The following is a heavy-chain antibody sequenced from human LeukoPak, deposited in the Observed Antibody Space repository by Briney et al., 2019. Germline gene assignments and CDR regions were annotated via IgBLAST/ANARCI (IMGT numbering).Heavy chain of an antibody. CDR2: ISYDESNQ. V-gene: IGHV3-30*18. CDR1: GFTFSSYG. J-gene: IGHJ6*04. D-gene: IGHD3-10*01. CDR3: AKARPTYMFRGVPLDV. Sequence: PGRSLRLSCAASGFTFSSYGMHWVRQAPGKGLEWVAAISYDESNQSYADSVKGRFTISRDNSKNTLYLQMNSLRAEDTAVYYCAKARPTYMFRGVPLDVWGKGTTVPVSS.